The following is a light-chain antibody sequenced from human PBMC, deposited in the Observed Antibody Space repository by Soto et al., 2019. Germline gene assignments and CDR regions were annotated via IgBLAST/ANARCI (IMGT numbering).Light chain of an antibody. CDR1: SSDVGGYNY. V-gene: IGLV2-14*01. J-gene: IGLJ1*01. Sequence: SVLTQPASGSGSPGQSITISCTGTSSDVGGYNYVSWYQQHPGKAPKLMIYDVSNRPSGVPNRFSGSKSGNTASLTISGLQAEDEADYYCSSYTSSSTLYVFGTGTKVTVL. CDR2: DVS. CDR3: SSYTSSSTLYV.